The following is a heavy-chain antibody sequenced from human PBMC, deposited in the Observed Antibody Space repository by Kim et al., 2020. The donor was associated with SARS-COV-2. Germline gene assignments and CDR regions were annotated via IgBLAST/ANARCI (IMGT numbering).Heavy chain of an antibody. CDR1: GGSVSSSSYF. V-gene: IGHV4-61*01. J-gene: IGHJ6*02. CDR2: IYYSGTT. CDR3: ASTLYDFWSGSTYGMDV. Sequence: SETLSLTCTVSGGSVSSSSYFWSWIRQPPGKGLEWIGYIYYSGTTSYNPSLKSRVTISVHTSRNQFSLRLSSVTAADTAMYYCASTLYDFWSGSTYGMDVWGQGTTVTVSS. D-gene: IGHD3-3*01.